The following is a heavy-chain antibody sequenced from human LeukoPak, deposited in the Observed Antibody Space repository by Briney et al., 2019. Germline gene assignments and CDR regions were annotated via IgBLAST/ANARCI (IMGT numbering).Heavy chain of an antibody. J-gene: IGHJ4*02. V-gene: IGHV3-21*01. Sequence: PGGSLRLSCAASGFTFRSYSMDWVCQAPGKGLEWVSSITGSSNYIYYADSLKGRFTISRDNAKNSLFLQMNSLRAEDTAVYYCARGIGAAGQYYFDSWGQGTLVTVSS. CDR3: ARGIGAAGQYYFDS. D-gene: IGHD6-13*01. CDR1: GFTFRSYS. CDR2: ITGSSNYI.